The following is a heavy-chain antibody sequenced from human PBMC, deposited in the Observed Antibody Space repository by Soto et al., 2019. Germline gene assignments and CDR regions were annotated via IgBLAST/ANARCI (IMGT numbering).Heavy chain of an antibody. CDR3: ARDLQLAPGY. J-gene: IGHJ4*02. V-gene: IGHV3-21*01. D-gene: IGHD6-6*01. Sequence: GGSLRLSCAASGFSFSSYSMNWVRQAPGKGLKWVSSISGSSVYIYYADSVKGRFTMSRDNAKNSVYLQMNSLRAEDTAVYYCARDLQLAPGYWGQGTLVTVSS. CDR1: GFSFSSYS. CDR2: ISGSSVYI.